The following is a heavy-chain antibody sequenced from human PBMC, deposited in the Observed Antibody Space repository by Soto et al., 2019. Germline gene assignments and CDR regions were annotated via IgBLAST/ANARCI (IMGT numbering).Heavy chain of an antibody. CDR1: GFSFITNGVG. D-gene: IGHD5-18*01. J-gene: IGHJ4*02. CDR3: AHSGAVRAYSYGWNPKF. CDR2: IYWDDDK. V-gene: IGHV2-5*02. Sequence: QITLKESGPALVKPTQTLTLTCTFSGFSFITNGVGVGWLRQPPGKALDWLPLIYWDDDKRHSPSLKSILTITKTTSKTLVVLTMPDMDPVDTGTYYWAHSGAVRAYSYGWNPKFWGQGTLVNVS.